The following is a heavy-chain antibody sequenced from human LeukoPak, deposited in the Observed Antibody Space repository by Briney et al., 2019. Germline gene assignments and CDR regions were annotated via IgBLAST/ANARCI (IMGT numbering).Heavy chain of an antibody. CDR1: GGSISSGSYY. CDR3: ARDRRGYCSGGSCFRQYNWFDP. CDR2: IYTSGST. Sequence: SETLSLTCTVSGGSISSGSYYWSWIRQPAGKGLEWIGRIYTSGSTNYNPSLKSRVTISVDTSKNQFSLKLSSVTAADTAVYYCARDRRGYCSGGSCFRQYNWFDPWGQGTLVTVSS. V-gene: IGHV4-61*02. J-gene: IGHJ5*02. D-gene: IGHD2-15*01.